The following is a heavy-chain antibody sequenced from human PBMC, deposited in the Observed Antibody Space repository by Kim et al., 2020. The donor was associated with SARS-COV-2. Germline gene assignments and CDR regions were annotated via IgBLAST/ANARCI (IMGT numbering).Heavy chain of an antibody. Sequence: GGSLRLSCAASGFTFSSYGMHWVRQAPGKGLEWVAVISYDGSNKYYADSVKGRFTISRDNSKNTLYLQMNNLRAEDTAVYYCAKGRRGYSYAYGMDVWG. CDR3: AKGRRGYSYAYGMDV. D-gene: IGHD5-18*01. CDR2: ISYDGSNK. CDR1: GFTFSSYG. V-gene: IGHV3-30*18. J-gene: IGHJ6*02.